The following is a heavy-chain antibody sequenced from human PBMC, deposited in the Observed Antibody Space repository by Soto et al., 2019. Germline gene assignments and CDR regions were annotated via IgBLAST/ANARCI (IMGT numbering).Heavy chain of an antibody. CDR3: ARWGTTGGLDV. J-gene: IGHJ4*02. CDR2: TSYDGSNT. Sequence: QVQLVESGGGVVQPGTSLRLSCVGSGFIFRSYVIHWVRQAPGKGLEWVALTSYDGSNTYYEDSVKGRFTISRDNSRNTVDLQMDSLRLEDTALYYCARWGTTGGLDVWXQGTLVSVSS. CDR1: GFIFRSYV. D-gene: IGHD3-16*01. V-gene: IGHV3-30*19.